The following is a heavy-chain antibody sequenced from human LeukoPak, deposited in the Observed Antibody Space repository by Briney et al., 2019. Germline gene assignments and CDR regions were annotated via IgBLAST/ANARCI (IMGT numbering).Heavy chain of an antibody. CDR3: ARDQEGIAAAGTGY. J-gene: IGHJ4*02. CDR2: IYHSGST. D-gene: IGHD6-13*01. Sequence: SETLSLTCTVSGYSISSGYYWGWIRQPPGKGLEWIGSIYHSGSTYYNPSLKSRVTISVDTSKNQFSLKLSSVTAADTAVYYCARDQEGIAAAGTGYWGQGTLVTVSS. CDR1: GYSISSGYY. V-gene: IGHV4-38-2*02.